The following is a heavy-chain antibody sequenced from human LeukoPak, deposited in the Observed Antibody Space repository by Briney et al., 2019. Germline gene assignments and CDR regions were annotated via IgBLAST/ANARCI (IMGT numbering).Heavy chain of an antibody. CDR2: IYYSGST. Sequence: PSETLSLTCTVSGGSISNYYWSWIRQPPGKGLEWIGYIYYSGSTKYNPSLKSRVTISVDTSKNQFSLRLSSVTAADTAVYYCAREWGVSARPGYMDVWGKGTTVTVSS. D-gene: IGHD6-6*01. CDR1: GGSISNYY. V-gene: IGHV4-59*01. CDR3: AREWGVSARPGYMDV. J-gene: IGHJ6*03.